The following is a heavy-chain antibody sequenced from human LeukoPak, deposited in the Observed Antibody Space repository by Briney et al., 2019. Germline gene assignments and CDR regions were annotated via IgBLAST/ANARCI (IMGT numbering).Heavy chain of an antibody. D-gene: IGHD3-3*01. CDR3: ARYPSGYYVRLFDP. V-gene: IGHV4-34*01. J-gene: IGHJ5*02. CDR2: INHSGST. CDR1: GGSFSGYY. Sequence: PSETLSLTCAVHGGSFSGYYWSWIRQPPGKGLGWIGEINHSGSTNYNPSLKSRVTISVDTSKNQFSLKLSSVTAADAAVYYCARYPSGYYVRLFDPWGQGTLVTVSS.